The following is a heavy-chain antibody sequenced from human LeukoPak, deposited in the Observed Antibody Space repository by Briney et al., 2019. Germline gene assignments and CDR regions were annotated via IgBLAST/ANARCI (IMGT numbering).Heavy chain of an antibody. D-gene: IGHD3-3*01. CDR2: IYHSGGT. J-gene: IGHJ3*02. CDR1: GYSIRSGYY. CDR3: ASNGLRFLVDDAFDI. Sequence: PSETLSLTCTVSGYSIRSGYYWGWIRQPPGKGLEWIGSIYHSGGTYYNPSLKSRVTISVDTSKNQFSLKLSSVTAADTAVYYCASNGLRFLVDDAFDIWGQGTMVTVSS. V-gene: IGHV4-38-2*02.